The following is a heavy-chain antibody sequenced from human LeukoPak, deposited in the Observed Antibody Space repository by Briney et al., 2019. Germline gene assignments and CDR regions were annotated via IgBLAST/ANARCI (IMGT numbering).Heavy chain of an antibody. CDR3: AKRVLCQS. J-gene: IGHJ5*02. V-gene: IGHV3-23*01. CDR1: GFTFSDNA. D-gene: IGHD2-8*01. CDR2: ISGRGGSA. Sequence: GGSLRLSCAASGFTFSDNAMTWVRQAPGKGLEWVSTISGRGGSAFYADSVKGRFTVSRDNSKNALFLQMNSLRAEDTAIYYCAKRVLCQSWGQGTLVTVSS.